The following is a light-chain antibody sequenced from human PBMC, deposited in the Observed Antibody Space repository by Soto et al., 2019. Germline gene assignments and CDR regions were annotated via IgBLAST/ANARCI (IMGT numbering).Light chain of an antibody. J-gene: IGLJ2*01. CDR1: SSDVGSYKF. Sequence: QSALTQPASVSGSPGQSITISCTGTSSDVGSYKFVSWYQQHPVKAPKLMIYEGSKRPSGVSNRFSGSKSGNTASLTISGLQAEDEADYYCYSYAGSSNLVFGGGTKLTVL. CDR3: YSYAGSSNLV. V-gene: IGLV2-23*01. CDR2: EGS.